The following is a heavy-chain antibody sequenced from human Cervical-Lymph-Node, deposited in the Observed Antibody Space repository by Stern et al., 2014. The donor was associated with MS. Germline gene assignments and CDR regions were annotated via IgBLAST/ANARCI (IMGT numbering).Heavy chain of an antibody. CDR2: IYYSGTA. V-gene: IGHV4-31*03. Sequence: QVPLQESGPGLVKPSQTLYLTCTVSGDSISSTSYYWSWLRQHPTQGLEWIGYIYYSGTAYYNPSLQSRLSLSVDTSKNQFFLTLNSVTAADTAIYYCARFRTIYDWFDPWGQGILVTVSS. CDR3: ARFRTIYDWFDP. D-gene: IGHD3-3*01. CDR1: GDSISSTSYY. J-gene: IGHJ5*02.